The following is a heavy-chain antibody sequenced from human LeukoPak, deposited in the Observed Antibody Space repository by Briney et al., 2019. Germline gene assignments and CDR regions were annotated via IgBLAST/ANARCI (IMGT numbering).Heavy chain of an antibody. J-gene: IGHJ3*01. CDR3: AKDRSSSRHTVPRDAFDV. V-gene: IGHV3-48*04. D-gene: IGHD2-2*01. Sequence: PGGSLRLSCAASGFTFSSYSMNWVRQAPGKGLEWVSYISSSGSTIYYADSVKGRFTISRDNAKNSLYLQMNSLRAEDTAVYYCAKDRSSSRHTVPRDAFDVWGQGTVVTVSS. CDR1: GFTFSSYS. CDR2: ISSSGSTI.